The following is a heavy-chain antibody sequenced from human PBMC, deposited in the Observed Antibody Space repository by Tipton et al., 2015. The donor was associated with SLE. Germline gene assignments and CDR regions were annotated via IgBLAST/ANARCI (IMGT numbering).Heavy chain of an antibody. CDR2: IASTGGSA. Sequence: SLRLSCAASGFTFSSYAMFWVRQAPGKGLEWVSGIASTGGSAYYADSVKGRFTVSRDNSKNTLYVQLNGLTAEDTAIYYCAKGYSYGFGSYYNGMNVWGQGTTVIVSS. D-gene: IGHD5-18*01. V-gene: IGHV3-23*01. CDR3: AKGYSYGFGSYYNGMNV. CDR1: GFTFSSYA. J-gene: IGHJ6*02.